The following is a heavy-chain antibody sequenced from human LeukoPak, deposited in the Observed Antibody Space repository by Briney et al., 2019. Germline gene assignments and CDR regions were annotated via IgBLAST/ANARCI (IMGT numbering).Heavy chain of an antibody. CDR3: ARDRVDRFGPRFDP. Sequence: SETLSLTCSVSGGSIRSDYWSRIRQPPGKGLEWIGYISYNGITNYNPSLKSRLTMSVDTSKSQFSLKLSSLTAADTAVYYCARDRVDRFGPRFDPWGPGTLVTVSS. CDR1: GGSIRSDY. J-gene: IGHJ5*02. D-gene: IGHD5-12*01. CDR2: ISYNGIT. V-gene: IGHV4-59*01.